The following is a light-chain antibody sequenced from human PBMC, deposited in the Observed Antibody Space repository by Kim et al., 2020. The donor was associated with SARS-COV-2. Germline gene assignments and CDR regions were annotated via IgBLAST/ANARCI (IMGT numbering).Light chain of an antibody. V-gene: IGLV2-14*01. J-gene: IGLJ3*02. Sequence: QSALTQPASASGSPGQSVTISCTGTSSDVGGYNYVSWYQQYPGKAPKLMIYDVSKRPSGVSNRFSGSKSGNTASLTISGLQAEDEADYYCSSYTSSSTLWVFGGGTKVTVL. CDR2: DVS. CDR3: SSYTSSSTLWV. CDR1: SSDVGGYNY.